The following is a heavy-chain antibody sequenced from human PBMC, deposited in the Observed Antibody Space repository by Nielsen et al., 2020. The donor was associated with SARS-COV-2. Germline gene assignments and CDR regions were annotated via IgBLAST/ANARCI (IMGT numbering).Heavy chain of an antibody. CDR1: GFTFDDYA. Sequence: SLKISCVGSGFTFDDYAMHWVRQAPGKGLEWVSGISWNSVSIDYADSVKGRFTISRDNAKSSLYLQMNSLRAEDTAFYYCAKVYGAYVGFFDVWGRGTLVTVSS. CDR2: ISWNSVSI. J-gene: IGHJ2*01. D-gene: IGHD4-17*01. CDR3: AKVYGAYVGFFDV. V-gene: IGHV3-9*01.